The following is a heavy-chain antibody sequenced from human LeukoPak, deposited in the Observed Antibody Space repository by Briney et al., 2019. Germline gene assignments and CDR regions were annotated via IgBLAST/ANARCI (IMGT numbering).Heavy chain of an antibody. J-gene: IGHJ6*03. CDR2: INYRGAV. D-gene: IGHD4-17*01. CDR3: ARVTKYDNSRNNYYMDV. CDR1: DGSTTGTRYY. V-gene: IGHV4-39*06. Sequence: SETLSLTCTVSDGSTTGTRYYWGWFRQTPGKGPEWIGNINYRGAVYYNPSLRSRAIISLDTSKNQFPLRLTSVTAADTAVYFCARVTKYDNSRNNYYMDVRGKGTTVTVSS.